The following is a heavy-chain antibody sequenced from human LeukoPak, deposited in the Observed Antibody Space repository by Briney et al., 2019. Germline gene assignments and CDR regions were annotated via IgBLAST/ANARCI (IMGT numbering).Heavy chain of an antibody. Sequence: GGSLRLSCAASAFTFSSYSMNWVRQAPGKGLEWVSSISSSSSYIYYADSVKGRFTISRDNAKNSLYLQMNSLRAEDTAVYYCARDYGGNSAFDYWGQGTLVTVSS. D-gene: IGHD4-23*01. CDR1: AFTFSSYS. J-gene: IGHJ4*02. CDR3: ARDYGGNSAFDY. V-gene: IGHV3-21*01. CDR2: ISSSSSYI.